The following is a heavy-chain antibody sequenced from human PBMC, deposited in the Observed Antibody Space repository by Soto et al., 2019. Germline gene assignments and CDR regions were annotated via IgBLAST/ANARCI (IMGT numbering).Heavy chain of an antibody. V-gene: IGHV2-70*04. CDR3: GWAFYGMGA. Sequence: SGPTLVNPTQTLTLTCTVSGFSLSGTGMRVTWIRQPPGKALEWLARIDWENTKLYSTSLKTRLTISKDTSKNQVVLTMTNVDRADTGTYYCGWAFYGMGAWGRRSTV. CDR2: IDWENTK. J-gene: IGHJ6*02. CDR1: GFSLSGTGMR. D-gene: IGHD3-16*01.